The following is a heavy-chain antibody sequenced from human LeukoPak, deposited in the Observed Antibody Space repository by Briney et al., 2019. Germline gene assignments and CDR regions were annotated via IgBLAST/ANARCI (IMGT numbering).Heavy chain of an antibody. CDR2: MNPDRGDT. D-gene: IGHD6-19*01. CDR1: GYTFTDYY. CDR3: ARDWGVWSSDI. J-gene: IGHJ3*02. V-gene: IGHV1-2*02. Sequence: ASARVSCKASGYTFTDYYIHWVRQAPGQGLEWMAWMNPDRGDTNNAQKFQGRVTMSRDTSISTVYMELSRLRPDDTAVYYCARDWGVWSSDIWGQGTMVTVST.